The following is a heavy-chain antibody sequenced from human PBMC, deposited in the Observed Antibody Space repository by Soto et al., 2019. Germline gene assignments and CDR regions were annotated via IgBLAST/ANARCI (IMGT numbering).Heavy chain of an antibody. CDR3: AKEYSGYDYFDY. V-gene: IGHV3-9*01. J-gene: IGHJ4*02. CDR2: ISWNSGSI. Sequence: PGGSLRLSCAASGFTFDDYAMHWVRQAPGKGLEWVSGISWNSGSIGYADSVKGRFTISRDNAKNSLYLQMNSLRAEDTALYYCAKEYSGYDYFDYWGQGTLVTVSS. CDR1: GFTFDDYA. D-gene: IGHD5-12*01.